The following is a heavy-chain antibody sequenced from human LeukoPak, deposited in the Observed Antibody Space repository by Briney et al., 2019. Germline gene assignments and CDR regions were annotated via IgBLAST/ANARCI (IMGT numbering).Heavy chain of an antibody. CDR3: ARQVEQWLVRY. Sequence: SETLSLTCSVSGGFVSSNSHYWDWIRQPPGKGLEWIGSLYYSGSTYYNPSLKSRATISVDTSKNQFSLRVTSVTAADTAVYYCARQVEQWLVRYWGQGTLVTVSS. D-gene: IGHD6-19*01. J-gene: IGHJ4*02. CDR2: LYYSGST. CDR1: GGFVSSNSHY. V-gene: IGHV4-39*01.